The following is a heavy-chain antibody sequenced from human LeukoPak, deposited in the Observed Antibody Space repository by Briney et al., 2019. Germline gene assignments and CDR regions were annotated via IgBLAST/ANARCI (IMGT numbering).Heavy chain of an antibody. Sequence: ASVKVSCKVSGYTLTELSMHWVRQAPGKGLEWMGGFDPEDGETIYAQKFQGRVTMTEDTSTDTAYMELSSLRFEDTAVYYCATDSVYYDSSGYYYPGYWGQGTLVTVSS. CDR1: GYTLTELS. J-gene: IGHJ4*02. CDR3: ATDSVYYDSSGYYYPGY. V-gene: IGHV1-24*01. D-gene: IGHD3-22*01. CDR2: FDPEDGET.